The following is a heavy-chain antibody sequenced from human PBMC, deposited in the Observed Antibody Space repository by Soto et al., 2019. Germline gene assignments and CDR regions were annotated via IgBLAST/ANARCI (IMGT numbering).Heavy chain of an antibody. V-gene: IGHV4-59*01. Sequence: SSETLSLTCTVSGDSINGYYWSWIRQPPGKGLEWIGYIYYSGSTNYNPSLKSRVTISVDRSKNHFSLRLSSVTTADTAVYYCARVNNYYDSSGYYFYYFDYWGQGTLVTVSS. CDR1: GDSINGYY. CDR3: ARVNNYYDSSGYYFYYFDY. J-gene: IGHJ4*02. D-gene: IGHD3-22*01. CDR2: IYYSGST.